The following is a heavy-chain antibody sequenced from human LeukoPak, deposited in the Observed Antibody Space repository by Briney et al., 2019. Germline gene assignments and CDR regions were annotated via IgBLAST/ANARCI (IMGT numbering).Heavy chain of an antibody. CDR1: GFTFSSYW. V-gene: IGHV3-7*03. Sequence: GSLRLSCTASGFTFSSYWMDWVRQAPGKGLAWVANIKQDGSEKYYVDSVKGRFTISRDNAKNSLYLQMNSLRAEDTAVYYCSRLQYYYDSSGYVHSWFDPWGQGTLVTVSS. CDR2: IKQDGSEK. CDR3: SRLQYYYDSSGYVHSWFDP. D-gene: IGHD3-22*01. J-gene: IGHJ5*02.